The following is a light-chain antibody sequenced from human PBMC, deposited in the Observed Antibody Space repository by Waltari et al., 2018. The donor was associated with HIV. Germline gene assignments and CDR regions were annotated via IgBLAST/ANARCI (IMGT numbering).Light chain of an antibody. CDR3: SSYISTTTL. V-gene: IGLV2-14*01. CDR2: EVI. Sequence: QSAPTQPASVSGSPGQSITISCTGTSSDIGHYKYVSWYQQSPGKAPKLMIYEVIKRPSGVSNRFSGSKSGNTASLTISGLQAEDEADYYCSSYISTTTLFGTGTKVTVL. J-gene: IGLJ1*01. CDR1: SSDIGHYKY.